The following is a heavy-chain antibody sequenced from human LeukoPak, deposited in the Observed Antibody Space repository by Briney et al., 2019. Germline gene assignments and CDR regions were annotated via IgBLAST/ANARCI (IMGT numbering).Heavy chain of an antibody. J-gene: IGHJ6*03. CDR3: ARDSAETYYDILTGYYYYYYMDV. D-gene: IGHD3-9*01. V-gene: IGHV3-11*04. CDR2: ISSSGSTI. CDR1: GFTFSDYY. Sequence: GGSLRLSCAASGFTFSDYYMSWIRQAPGKGLELVSYISSSGSTIYYADSVKGRFTISRDNAKNSLYLQMNSLRAEDTAVYYCARDSAETYYDILTGYYYYYYMDVWGKGTTVTVSS.